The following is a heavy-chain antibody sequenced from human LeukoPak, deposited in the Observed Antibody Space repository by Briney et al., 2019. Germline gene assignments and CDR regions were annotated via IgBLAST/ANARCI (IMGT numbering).Heavy chain of an antibody. D-gene: IGHD1-26*01. V-gene: IGHV3-30*18. CDR3: AKDVGGADYYYYYGMDV. CDR2: IYQDRRNK. CDR1: GFTFSNYG. Sequence: GRSLRLSCAASGFTFSNYGMHWVRQAPGKGWGGGEVIYQDRRNKEYADSMQGRCTISRDNSKNTLYLEMNSLRAEDTAVYYCAKDVGGADYYYYYGMDVWGQGTTVTVSS. J-gene: IGHJ6*02.